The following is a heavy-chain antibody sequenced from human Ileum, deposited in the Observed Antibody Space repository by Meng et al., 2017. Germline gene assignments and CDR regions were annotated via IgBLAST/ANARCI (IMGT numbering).Heavy chain of an antibody. Sequence: QAQLVESGAGLVKPCKTLALPCAGSGFNFNNCGIHWICMRQCKGMELEAIVYIDDSRDDYLDPVQGRLAIVTDDSKRTLYLQMNSLRADDTAIYYCARWGWQYLSYFDQWGQGTLVTVSS. CDR2: VYIDDSRD. CDR1: GFNFNNCG. J-gene: IGHJ4*02. V-gene: IGHV3-33*01. CDR3: ARWGWQYLSYFDQ. D-gene: IGHD2-2*01.